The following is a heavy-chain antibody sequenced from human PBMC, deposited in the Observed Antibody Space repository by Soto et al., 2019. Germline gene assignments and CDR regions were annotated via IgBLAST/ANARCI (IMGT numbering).Heavy chain of an antibody. D-gene: IGHD6-6*01. CDR1: GFTFISYA. CDR2: ISGSGGRT. Sequence: GSLRLSCAASGFTFISYAMSWVRQSPGKGLAWVSTISGSGGRTYYADSVQGRFTISRDNSKNKLYLQMNSLRADDTAVYYCAKEAAPSRPSEDDFWGQGTVVT. CDR3: AKEAAPSRPSEDDF. J-gene: IGHJ4*02. V-gene: IGHV3-23*01.